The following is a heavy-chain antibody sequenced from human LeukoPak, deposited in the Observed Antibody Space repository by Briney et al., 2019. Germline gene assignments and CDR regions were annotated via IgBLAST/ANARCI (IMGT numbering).Heavy chain of an antibody. J-gene: IGHJ6*03. V-gene: IGHV1-2*02. CDR1: GYTFTNYY. CDR2: INPQCGGT. Sequence: ASVKVSCKASGYTFTNYYIHWVRQAPGQGLEWVGWINPQCGGTDFAQKYQGRVSMTRDTSIRTAYMELRSLTSGDTAEYFCARDPGYYVETTVITPYYYMDAWRQGTAVIVSS. CDR3: ARDPGYYVETTVITPYYYMDA. D-gene: IGHD4-17*01.